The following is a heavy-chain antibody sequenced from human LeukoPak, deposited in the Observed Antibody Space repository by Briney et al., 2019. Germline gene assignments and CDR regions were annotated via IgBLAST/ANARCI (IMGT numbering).Heavy chain of an antibody. Sequence: PSETLSLTCTVSGGSISSGGYYWSWIRQHPGKGLEWIGYIYYSGSTYCNPSLKSRVTISVDTSKNQFSLKLSSVTAADTAVYYCAGTGYSYGLFDYWGQGTLVTVSS. V-gene: IGHV4-31*03. CDR2: IYYSGST. J-gene: IGHJ4*02. D-gene: IGHD5-18*01. CDR1: GGSISSGGYY. CDR3: AGTGYSYGLFDY.